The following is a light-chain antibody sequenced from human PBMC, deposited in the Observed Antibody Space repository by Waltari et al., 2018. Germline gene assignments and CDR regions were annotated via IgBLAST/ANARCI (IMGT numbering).Light chain of an antibody. CDR2: GAS. CDR1: QSVSSSY. Sequence: EIVLTQSPGTLSLSPGERATLSCRASQSVSSSYLAWYQQNPGQAPRLLIYGASSRATGIPDRFSGIGSGTDFTLTISRLEPEDFAVYYCQQYGRSWNTFGQGTKLEIK. J-gene: IGKJ2*01. V-gene: IGKV3-20*01. CDR3: QQYGRSWNT.